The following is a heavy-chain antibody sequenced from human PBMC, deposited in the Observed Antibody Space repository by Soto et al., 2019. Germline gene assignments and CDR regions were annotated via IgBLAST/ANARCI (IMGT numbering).Heavy chain of an antibody. J-gene: IGHJ6*02. D-gene: IGHD6-6*01. CDR1: GGSISSYY. Sequence: LSLTCTVSGGSISSYYWSWIRQPPGKGLEWIGYIYYSGSTNYNPSLKSRVTISADTSKNQLSLKVSSVTAADTAVYYCARDDSSPSDRYYYYGMDVWGQGTTVTVSS. CDR2: IYYSGST. CDR3: ARDDSSPSDRYYYYGMDV. V-gene: IGHV4-59*01.